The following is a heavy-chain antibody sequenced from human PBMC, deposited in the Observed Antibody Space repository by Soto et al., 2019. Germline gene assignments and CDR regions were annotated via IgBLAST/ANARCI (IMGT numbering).Heavy chain of an antibody. J-gene: IGHJ6*02. CDR2: IIPIFGTP. V-gene: IGHV1-69*12. CDR1: GGSFSNYG. D-gene: IGHD3-22*01. CDR3: ARGDATKIVVTTYYGLDV. Sequence: HVQVVQSGAEVKKLGSSVKVSCKASGGSFSNYGFSWVRQAPGQGLEWMGGIIPIFGTPHYAQKFRDRVTITADESTSTVYMEVSSLKSEDTAVYYCARGDATKIVVTTYYGLDVWGQGTTVTVSS.